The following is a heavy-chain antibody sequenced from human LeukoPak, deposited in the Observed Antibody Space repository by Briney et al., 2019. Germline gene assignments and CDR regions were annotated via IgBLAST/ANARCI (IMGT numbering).Heavy chain of an antibody. D-gene: IGHD5-12*01. J-gene: IGHJ4*02. Sequence: GGSLRLSCAASGFTFSSYGMHWVRQAPGKGLEWVAFIRYDGSNKYYADSVKGRFTISRDNSKNTLYLQMNSLRAEDTAVYYCAKPPSGYDLYPAIWGQGTLVTVSS. CDR2: IRYDGSNK. CDR1: GFTFSSYG. V-gene: IGHV3-30*02. CDR3: AKPPSGYDLYPAI.